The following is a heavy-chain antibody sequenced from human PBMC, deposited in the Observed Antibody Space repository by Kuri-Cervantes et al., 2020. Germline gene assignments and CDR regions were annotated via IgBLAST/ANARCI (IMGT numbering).Heavy chain of an antibody. CDR3: AGSLRSFDDYYYMDV. J-gene: IGHJ6*03. CDR1: GDSISSKSFY. V-gene: IGHV4-61*05. Sequence: SETLSLTCSVSGDSISSKSFYWGWIRQPPGKGLEWIGYIHYSGSTNNSPSLKSRLTISVDTSKNQFSLKLNSVTAADTAVYYCAGSLRSFDDYYYMDVWGQGTMVTVSS. D-gene: IGHD3-9*01. CDR2: IHYSGST.